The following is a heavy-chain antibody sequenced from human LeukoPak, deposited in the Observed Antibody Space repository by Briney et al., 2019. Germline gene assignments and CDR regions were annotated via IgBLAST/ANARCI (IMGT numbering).Heavy chain of an antibody. CDR2: ISSSSSYI. J-gene: IGHJ4*02. D-gene: IGHD3-10*01. V-gene: IGHV3-21*01. CDR1: GFTFSSYS. Sequence: GGSLRLSCAASGFTFSSYSMNWVRQAPGKGLEWVSSISSSSSYIYYADSVKGRFTISRDNAKNSLYLQMNSLRAEDTAVYYCARDDYYGSGSYSSGDYWGQGTLVTVSS. CDR3: ARDDYYGSGSYSSGDY.